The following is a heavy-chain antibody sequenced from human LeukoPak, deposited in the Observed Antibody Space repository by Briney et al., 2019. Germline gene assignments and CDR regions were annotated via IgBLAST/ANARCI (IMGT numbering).Heavy chain of an antibody. Sequence: PSETLSLTCTVSGGSISTYYWSWIRQPPGKGLEWIGYIDYSRATNYNPSLKSRVTISVDTSKNHFSLKLNSVTAADTAVYYCARDRRREAVHAFDIWGQGTKVTVSS. CDR2: IDYSRAT. J-gene: IGHJ3*02. V-gene: IGHV4-59*01. CDR1: GGSISTYY. CDR3: ARDRRREAVHAFDI. D-gene: IGHD6-19*01.